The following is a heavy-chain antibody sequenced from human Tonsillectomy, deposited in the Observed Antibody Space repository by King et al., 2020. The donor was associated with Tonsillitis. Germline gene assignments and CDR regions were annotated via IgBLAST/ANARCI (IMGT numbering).Heavy chain of an antibody. D-gene: IGHD1-26*01. Sequence: LQLQESGPGLVKPSETLSLTCTVSGGSISRSSYYWGWIRQPPGKGLEWIGNIYYSGGTYYNPSLKSRVTISADTAQNQFSLELSSVTAADTAVYYCARPIFSGRYQSNWYFDLWGRGTLVTVSS. CDR1: GGSISRSSYY. CDR3: ARPIFSGRYQSNWYFDL. V-gene: IGHV4-39*01. CDR2: IYYSGGT. J-gene: IGHJ2*01.